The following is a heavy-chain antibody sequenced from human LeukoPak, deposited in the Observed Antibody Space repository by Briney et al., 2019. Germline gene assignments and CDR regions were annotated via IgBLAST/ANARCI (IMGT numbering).Heavy chain of an antibody. J-gene: IGHJ4*02. CDR1: GASISDYY. CDR3: GRGERLGVAY. D-gene: IGHD3-16*01. CDR2: IYYRGGT. V-gene: IGHV4-59*01. Sequence: SETLSLTCAVSGASISDYYWSWIRQPPGKGLEWVGYIYYRGGTNYNPSLKGRVTMSVDTSKNQLSLKLSSVTAADTAVYYCGRGERLGVAYWGRGTLVTVSS.